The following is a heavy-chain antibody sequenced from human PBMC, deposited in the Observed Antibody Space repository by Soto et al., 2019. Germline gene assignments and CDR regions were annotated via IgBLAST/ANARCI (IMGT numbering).Heavy chain of an antibody. CDR3: ASLITMIVVVHFDY. Sequence: SETLSLTCTVSGGSISSSSYYWGWIRQPPGKGLEWIGSIYYSGSTYYNPSLKSRVTISVDTSKNQFSLKLSSVTAADTAVYYCASLITMIVVVHFDYWGQGTLVTVSS. V-gene: IGHV4-39*01. D-gene: IGHD3-22*01. J-gene: IGHJ4*02. CDR1: GGSISSSSYY. CDR2: IYYSGST.